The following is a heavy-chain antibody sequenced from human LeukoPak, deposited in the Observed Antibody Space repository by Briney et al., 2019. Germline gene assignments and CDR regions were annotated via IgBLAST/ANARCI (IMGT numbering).Heavy chain of an antibody. CDR3: SRENGAFSPFGY. D-gene: IGHD2-8*01. Sequence: SGTLSLTCGVSGGSISNTNWWSWVRQPPGQGLEWIGEISLTGLTHYNPSLESRVTVSLDKSKNQRSLNLTSATAADTAVYYCSRENGAFSPFGYWGQGTLFTVLS. V-gene: IGHV4-4*02. CDR1: GGSISNTNW. J-gene: IGHJ4*02. CDR2: ISLTGLT.